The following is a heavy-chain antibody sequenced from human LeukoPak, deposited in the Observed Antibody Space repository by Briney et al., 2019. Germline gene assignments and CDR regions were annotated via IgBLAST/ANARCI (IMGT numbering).Heavy chain of an antibody. J-gene: IGHJ4*02. CDR1: GYSFTSYW. D-gene: IGHD2-2*01. V-gene: IGHV5-10-1*01. CDR3: ARLYLDIVVVPAAMYPVDY. CDR2: IDPSDSYT. Sequence: GESLRISCKGSGYSFTSYWISWVRQMPGKGLEWMGRIDPSDSYTNYSPSFQGHVTISADKSISTAYLQWSSLKASDTAMYYCARLYLDIVVVPAAMYPVDYWGQGTLVTVS.